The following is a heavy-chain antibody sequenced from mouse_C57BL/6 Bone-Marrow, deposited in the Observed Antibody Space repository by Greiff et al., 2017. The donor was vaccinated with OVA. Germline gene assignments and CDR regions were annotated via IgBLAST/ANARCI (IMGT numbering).Heavy chain of an antibody. CDR1: GYTFTDYY. Sequence: VKLVESGAELVRPGASVKLSCKASGYTFTDYYINWVKQRPGQGLEWIARIYPGSGNTYYNEKFKGKATLTAEKSSSTAYMQLSSLTSEDSAVYFCARFPTAARGYAMDYWGQGTSVTVSS. J-gene: IGHJ4*01. CDR3: ARFPTAARGYAMDY. CDR2: IYPGSGNT. D-gene: IGHD1-2*01. V-gene: IGHV1-76*01.